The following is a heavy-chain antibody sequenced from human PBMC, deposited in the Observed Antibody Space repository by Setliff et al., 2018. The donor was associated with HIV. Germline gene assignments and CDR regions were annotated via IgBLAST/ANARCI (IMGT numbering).Heavy chain of an antibody. CDR1: GYTFSDYG. V-gene: IGHV1-18*01. J-gene: IGHJ3*02. CDR3: ARDEERRGPPGI. CDR2: ISAHNGRI. D-gene: IGHD1-26*01. Sequence: GASVKVSCKASGYTFSDYGISWVRQAPGQGLEWMGWISAHNGRINYAQKFQGRVTMTRDTSISTAYMEVSRLRSDDTAVYYCARDEERRGPPGIWGQGTMVTVSS.